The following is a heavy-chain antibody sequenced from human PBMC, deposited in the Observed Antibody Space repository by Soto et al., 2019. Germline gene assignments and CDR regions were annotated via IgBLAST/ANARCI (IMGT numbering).Heavy chain of an antibody. CDR3: AREGWGYCSGGSCYQRLWWYYYMDV. J-gene: IGHJ6*03. D-gene: IGHD2-15*01. Sequence: GGSLRLSCAASGFTFSSYWMSWVRQAPGKGLEWVANIKQDGSEKYYVDSVKGRFTISRDNAKNSLYLQMNSLRAEDTAVYYCAREGWGYCSGGSCYQRLWWYYYMDVWGKGTTVTVSS. CDR2: IKQDGSEK. V-gene: IGHV3-7*01. CDR1: GFTFSSYW.